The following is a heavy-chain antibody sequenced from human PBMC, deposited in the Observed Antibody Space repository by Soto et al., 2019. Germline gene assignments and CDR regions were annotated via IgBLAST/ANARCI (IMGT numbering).Heavy chain of an antibody. CDR2: IIPIFGTA. D-gene: IGHD4-4*01. V-gene: IGHV1-69*13. CDR1: GGTFSSYA. Sequence: SVKVSCKASGGTFSSYAISWVRQAPGQGLEWMGGIIPIFGTANYAQKFQGRVTITADESTSTAYMELSSLRSEDTAVYYCAVEWDDYSKGQGGMDVWGQGTTVTVSS. J-gene: IGHJ6*02. CDR3: AVEWDDYSKGQGGMDV.